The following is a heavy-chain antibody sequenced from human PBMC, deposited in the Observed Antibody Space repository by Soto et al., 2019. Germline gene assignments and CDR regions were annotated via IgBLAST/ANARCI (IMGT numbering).Heavy chain of an antibody. V-gene: IGHV5-51*01. Sequence: PGESLKISCKGSGYIFTTYWIGWVRQMPGKGLEWMGIIYPGDSDTRYSPSFQGQVTISADKSISTAYLQWSSLKASDTAMYYCARDRQGDYGGNSGADIWGQGTMVTV. J-gene: IGHJ3*02. CDR3: ARDRQGDYGGNSGADI. CDR1: GYIFTTYW. CDR2: IYPGDSDT. D-gene: IGHD4-17*01.